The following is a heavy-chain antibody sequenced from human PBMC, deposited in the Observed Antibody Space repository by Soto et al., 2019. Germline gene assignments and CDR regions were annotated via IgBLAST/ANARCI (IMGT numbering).Heavy chain of an antibody. D-gene: IGHD6-25*01. CDR3: ARDLSSSVFDP. J-gene: IGHJ5*02. V-gene: IGHV3-33*01. CDR2: IWYDGSNK. CDR1: GFTFSSYG. Sequence: QVQLVESGGGVVQPGRSLRLSCAASGFTFSSYGMHWVRQAPGKGLEWVAVIWYDGSNKYYADSVKGRFTISRDNSKNTLYLQMNSLRAEDTAVYYCARDLSSSVFDPWGQGNLVTASS.